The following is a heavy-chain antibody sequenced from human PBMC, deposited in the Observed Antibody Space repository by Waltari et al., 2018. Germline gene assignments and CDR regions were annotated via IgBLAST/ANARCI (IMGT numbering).Heavy chain of an antibody. V-gene: IGHV4-39*07. D-gene: IGHD2-2*02. J-gene: IGHJ5*02. Sequence: QLQLQESGPGLVKPSETLSLTCTVSGGSISSSSYYWGWIRQPPGKGLEWIGSIYYSGSTYYNPSLKSRVTISVDTSKNQFSLKLSSVTAADTAVYYCARVGCGSTSCYTPNWFDPWGQGTLVTVSS. CDR3: ARVGCGSTSCYTPNWFDP. CDR2: IYYSGST. CDR1: GGSISSSSYY.